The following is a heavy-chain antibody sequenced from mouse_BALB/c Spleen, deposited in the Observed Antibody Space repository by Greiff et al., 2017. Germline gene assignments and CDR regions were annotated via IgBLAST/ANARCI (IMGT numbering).Heavy chain of an antibody. J-gene: IGHJ4*01. V-gene: IGHV1S81*02. CDR1: GYTFTSYW. D-gene: IGHD1-1*01. CDR2: INPSNGRT. CDR3: ARPYYYGSSSYAMDY. Sequence: QVQLQQSGAELVKPGASVKLSCKASGYTFTSYWMHWVKQRPGQGLEWIGEINPSNGRTNYNEKFKSKATLTVDKSSSTAYMQLSSLTSEDSAVYYCARPYYYGSSSYAMDYWGQGTSVTVSS.